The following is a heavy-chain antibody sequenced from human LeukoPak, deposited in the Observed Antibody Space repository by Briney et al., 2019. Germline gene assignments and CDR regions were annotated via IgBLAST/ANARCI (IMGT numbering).Heavy chain of an antibody. Sequence: PSETLSLTCTVSGVSISSGDYYWSWIRQPPGKGLEWIGYIYYGGSTYYNPSLKSRVTISVDTSKNQFSLRLSSVTPEDTAVYYCARGGGAFDIWGQGTMVTVSS. CDR3: ARGGGAFDI. CDR1: GVSISSGDYY. J-gene: IGHJ3*02. D-gene: IGHD3-3*01. CDR2: IYYGGST. V-gene: IGHV4-30-4*01.